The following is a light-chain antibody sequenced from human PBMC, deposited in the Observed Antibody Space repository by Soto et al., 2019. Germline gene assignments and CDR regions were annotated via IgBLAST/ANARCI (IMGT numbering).Light chain of an antibody. CDR3: SSNGSGATWV. V-gene: IGLV2-14*01. Sequence: QSTLTQPASVSGSPGQAITISCTGTSSDVGGYNYVSWYQQYPCKAPKLMIYDVSNRPSGATHRFSGTKSGNAASLSISGREAEDDAEYYCSSNGSGATWVFGGGTKLTVL. CDR1: SSDVGGYNY. CDR2: DVS. J-gene: IGLJ3*02.